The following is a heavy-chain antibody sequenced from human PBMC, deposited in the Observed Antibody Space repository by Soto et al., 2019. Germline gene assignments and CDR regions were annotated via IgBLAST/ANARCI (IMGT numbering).Heavy chain of an antibody. V-gene: IGHV1-3*01. D-gene: IGHD4-4*01. CDR2: INAGNGKT. CDR1: GYNFTIYA. Sequence: QVQHVQSGAEVKKPGASVKVSCKASGYNFTIYAMHWVRQAPGQRLEWMGWINAGNGKTQYSQKFQDRVTITRDTSASTVYMELSSLRSEDTAVYYCARRLTSNVYLYFYGMDVWGQGATVTVSS. CDR3: ARRLTSNVYLYFYGMDV. J-gene: IGHJ6*02.